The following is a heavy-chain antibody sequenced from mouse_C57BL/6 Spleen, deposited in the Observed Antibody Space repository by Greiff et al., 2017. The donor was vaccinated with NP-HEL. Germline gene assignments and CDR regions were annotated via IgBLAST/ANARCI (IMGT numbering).Heavy chain of an antibody. CDR1: GFTFSSYT. CDR3: AGQSPVPV. Sequence: EVQLVESGGGLVKPGGSLKLSCAASGFTFSSYTMSWVRQTPEKRLEWVATISGGGGNTYYPDSVKGRFTISRDNAKNTLYLQMSSLRSEDTALYYCAGQSPVPVWGTGTTVTVSS. J-gene: IGHJ1*03. CDR2: ISGGGGNT. V-gene: IGHV5-9*01.